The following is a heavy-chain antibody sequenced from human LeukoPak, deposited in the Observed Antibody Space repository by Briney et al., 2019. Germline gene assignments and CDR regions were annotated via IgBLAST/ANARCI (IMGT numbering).Heavy chain of an antibody. CDR1: GFTFCDYA. Sequence: XLXXXCTASGFTFCDYAMSWVRQAPGKGVEGVGXXRSKAYGGTTEYAASVKGRFTISRDDSKSIAYLQMNSLKTEDTAVYYCTRGSQDYGDYRSYYYYGMDVWGKGTTVTVSS. V-gene: IGHV3-49*04. CDR3: TRGSQDYGDYRSYYYYGMDV. J-gene: IGHJ6*04. D-gene: IGHD4-17*01. CDR2: XRSKAYGGTT.